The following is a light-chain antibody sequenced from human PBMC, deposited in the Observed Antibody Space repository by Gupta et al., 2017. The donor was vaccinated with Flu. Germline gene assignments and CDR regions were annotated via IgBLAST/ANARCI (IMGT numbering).Light chain of an antibody. V-gene: IGLV2-8*01. CDR2: EVN. CDR3: CSYGGSKF. CDR1: SSDVGGYNY. J-gene: IGLJ2*01. Sequence: QSALTQPPSASGSPGQSVTISCTGTSSDVGGYNYVSWYQQHPGKASKLIIYEVNTRPSGVPDRFSGSKSGNTASLTVSGLLAEDEADYYCCSYGGSKFFGGGTKLTVL.